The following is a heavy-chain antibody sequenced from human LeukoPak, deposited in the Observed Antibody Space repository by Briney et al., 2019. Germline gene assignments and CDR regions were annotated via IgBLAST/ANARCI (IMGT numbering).Heavy chain of an antibody. V-gene: IGHV1-2*02. Sequence: ASVKVSCKASGDTFTVYYMHWVRQAPGQGLEWMGWINPNSGGANYAQKFQGRVTMTRDTSISTAYMELSRLRSDDTAVYYCARFYCSGGSCYVTDNWFDPWGQGTLVTVSS. J-gene: IGHJ5*02. CDR3: ARFYCSGGSCYVTDNWFDP. CDR1: GDTFTVYY. CDR2: INPNSGGA. D-gene: IGHD2-15*01.